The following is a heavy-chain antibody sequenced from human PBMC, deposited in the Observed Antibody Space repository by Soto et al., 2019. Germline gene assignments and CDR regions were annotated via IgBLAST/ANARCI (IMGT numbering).Heavy chain of an antibody. CDR3: ARYPGYCSSTSCPGYWFDP. CDR1: GFTFSSYS. J-gene: IGHJ5*02. Sequence: PGGSLRLSCAASGFTFSSYSMNWVLQAPGKGLEWVSSISSSSSYIYYADSVKGRFTISRDNAKNSLYLQMNSLRAEDTAVYYCARYPGYCSSTSCPGYWFDPWGQGTLVTVSS. CDR2: ISSSSSYI. D-gene: IGHD2-2*01. V-gene: IGHV3-21*01.